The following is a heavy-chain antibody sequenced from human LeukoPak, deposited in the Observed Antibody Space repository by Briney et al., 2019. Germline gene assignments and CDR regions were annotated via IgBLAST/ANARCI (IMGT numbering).Heavy chain of an antibody. CDR3: ARDHTGDYYDSSGYIY. D-gene: IGHD3-22*01. Sequence: ASVKVSCKVSGYTLTELSMHWVRQAPGKGLEWMGGFDPEDGETIYAQKFQGRVTMTEDTSTDTAYMELSSLRSEDTAVYYCARDHTGDYYDSSGYIYWGQGTLVTVSS. CDR1: GYTLTELS. V-gene: IGHV1-24*01. CDR2: FDPEDGET. J-gene: IGHJ4*02.